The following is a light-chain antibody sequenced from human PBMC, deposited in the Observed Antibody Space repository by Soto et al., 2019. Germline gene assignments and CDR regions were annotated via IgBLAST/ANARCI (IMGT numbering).Light chain of an antibody. CDR3: QQYNNWPPVT. CDR1: QSVSSN. Sequence: EIVMTQSPATLSVSPGESATLSCRASQSVSSNLAWYQQKLGQAPRLLIYGASTRATGVPARFSGSGSGTEFTLTIRSLQSEDFAVYYCQQYNNWPPVTFGQGTKLEIK. J-gene: IGKJ2*01. V-gene: IGKV3-15*01. CDR2: GAS.